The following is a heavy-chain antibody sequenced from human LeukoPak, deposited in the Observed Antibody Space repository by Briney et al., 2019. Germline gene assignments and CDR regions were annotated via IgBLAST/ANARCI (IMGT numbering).Heavy chain of an antibody. D-gene: IGHD4-17*01. V-gene: IGHV4-4*07. Sequence: PSETLSLTCSVSGGSLSSHYWSWMRQSAGKGLEWIGRIYTSGNTHYNPSLKSRVTMSIDMSKNQFSLKLTSVTAADTAVYYCARSADYGVYNWFDPWGQGTLVTVSS. CDR3: ARSADYGVYNWFDP. CDR1: GGSLSSHY. J-gene: IGHJ5*02. CDR2: IYTSGNT.